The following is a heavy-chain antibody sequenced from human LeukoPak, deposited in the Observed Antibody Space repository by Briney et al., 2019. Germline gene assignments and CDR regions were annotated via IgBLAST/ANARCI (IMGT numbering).Heavy chain of an antibody. D-gene: IGHD1-26*01. CDR2: ISYDGINK. Sequence: GGSLRLSCAASGFTFSTYVMHWVRQAPGKGLQWVAVISYDGINKYYADSVKGRFTISRDNSKNTLYLQVDNLRAEDTAVYYCAREGEWELVWGQGTLVTVSS. CDR3: AREGEWELV. V-gene: IGHV3-30-3*01. J-gene: IGHJ4*02. CDR1: GFTFSTYV.